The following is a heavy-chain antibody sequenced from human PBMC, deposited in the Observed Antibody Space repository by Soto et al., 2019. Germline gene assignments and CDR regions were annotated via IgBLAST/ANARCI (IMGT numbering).Heavy chain of an antibody. CDR3: AKVGPSYYYGMDV. V-gene: IGHV3-23*01. D-gene: IGHD1-26*01. J-gene: IGHJ6*02. CDR2: ISGSGRTI. Sequence: GGSLRLSCAASGLDFSSEVTCWVRQAPGKGLEWVSSISGSGRTIYHADSMRGRFAISRDNSKNSLYLQLNNLRVDDTAVYYCAKVGPSYYYGMDVWGQGTTVTVSS. CDR1: GLDFSSEV.